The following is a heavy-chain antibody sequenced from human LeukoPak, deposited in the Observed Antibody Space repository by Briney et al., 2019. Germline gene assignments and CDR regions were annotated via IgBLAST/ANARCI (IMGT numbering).Heavy chain of an antibody. D-gene: IGHD3-10*02. V-gene: IGHV3-48*01. CDR2: ISSRSSTI. CDR3: ARCSGYGMDV. J-gene: IGHJ6*02. Sequence: GGSLRLSCAASGFTFSSYAMSWVRQAPGKGLEWVSYISSRSSTIYYADSVKGRFTISRDNSKNTLYLQMNSLRAEDTAVYYCARCSGYGMDVWGQGTAVTVSS. CDR1: GFTFSSYA.